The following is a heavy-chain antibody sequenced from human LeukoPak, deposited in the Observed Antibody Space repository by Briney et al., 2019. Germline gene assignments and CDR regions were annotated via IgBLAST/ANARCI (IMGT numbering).Heavy chain of an antibody. V-gene: IGHV1-8*01. CDR2: MNPNSGNT. Sequence: ASVTVSCKASGYTFTSYDINWVRQATGQGLAWMGWMNPNSGNTGYAQRFQGRVTMTRNTSISTAYMELSSLRSEDTAVYYCASRTGGGNWFDPWGQGTLVTVSS. D-gene: IGHD1-14*01. J-gene: IGHJ5*02. CDR1: GYTFTSYD. CDR3: ASRTGGGNWFDP.